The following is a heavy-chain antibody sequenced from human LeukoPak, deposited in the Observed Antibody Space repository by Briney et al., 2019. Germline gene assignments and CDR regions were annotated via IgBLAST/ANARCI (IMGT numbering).Heavy chain of an antibody. Sequence: SVKVSCKASGGTFSSYAISWVRQSPGQGLEWMGGIIPIFGTANYAQKFQGRVTITADESTSTAYMELSSLRSEDTAVYYCARESGYSYGYYYFDYWGRGTLVAVSS. D-gene: IGHD5-18*01. CDR2: IIPIFGTA. CDR1: GGTFSSYA. J-gene: IGHJ4*02. CDR3: ARESGYSYGYYYFDY. V-gene: IGHV1-69*13.